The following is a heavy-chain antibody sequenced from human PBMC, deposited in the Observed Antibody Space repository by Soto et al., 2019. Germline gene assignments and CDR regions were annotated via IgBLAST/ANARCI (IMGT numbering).Heavy chain of an antibody. CDR2: ITSKAYGGTA. J-gene: IGHJ4*02. Sequence: EVQLVESGGDLVKPGRSLRLSCVGSGFTFADYAVTWFRQAPGKGLEWVGFITSKAYGGTAEYAASVKGRXTXXXDDSXXXXXXXXXXXXXXXXXVYYCTRVARDGYGPPFDYGGQGTLVTVSS. V-gene: IGHV3-49*05. D-gene: IGHD5-12*01. CDR1: GFTFADYA. CDR3: TRVARDGYGPPFDY.